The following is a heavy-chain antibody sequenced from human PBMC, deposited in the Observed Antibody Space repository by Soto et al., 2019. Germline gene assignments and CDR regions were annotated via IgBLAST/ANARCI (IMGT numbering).Heavy chain of an antibody. Sequence: SETLSLTCTVSGGSISDGYYWSWIRQHPGKGLEWIGSISYSWSTSYNPSLKSRLTISVDRSKSQFSLNLRSVTAADTAVYYCARRDRSGYSYWLDTWGQGTLVTSPQ. D-gene: IGHD3-22*01. J-gene: IGHJ5*02. CDR1: GGSISDGYY. CDR3: ARRDRSGYSYWLDT. V-gene: IGHV4-31*03. CDR2: ISYSWST.